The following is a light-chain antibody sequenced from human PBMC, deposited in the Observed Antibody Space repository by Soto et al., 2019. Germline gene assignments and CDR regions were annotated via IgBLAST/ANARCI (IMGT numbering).Light chain of an antibody. Sequence: DIQMTQSPSSLSASVADRVTITCQASQDISNYLTWYQQKPGKAPKLLIYDASNLETGVPSRFSGSGSGTDFTLTISSLQPEDIATYYCQQYDNRPITFGGGTRLEIK. J-gene: IGKJ5*01. CDR3: QQYDNRPIT. CDR1: QDISNY. V-gene: IGKV1-33*01. CDR2: DAS.